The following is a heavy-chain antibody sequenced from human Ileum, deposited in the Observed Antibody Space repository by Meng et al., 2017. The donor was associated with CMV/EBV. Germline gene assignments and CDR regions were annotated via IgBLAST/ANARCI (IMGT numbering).Heavy chain of an antibody. V-gene: IGHV3-74*01. CDR2: INTDGSTT. D-gene: IGHD3-10*01. CDR3: VTGELFFDY. J-gene: IGHJ4*02. Sequence: LRLSCAASGFSFNNYWMHWVRQVPGKGLVWVSRINTDGSTTVYADSVKGRFTISRDNAKNTLSLQISSLRAEDTAVYYCVTGELFFDYWGQGTLVTVSS. CDR1: GFSFNNYW.